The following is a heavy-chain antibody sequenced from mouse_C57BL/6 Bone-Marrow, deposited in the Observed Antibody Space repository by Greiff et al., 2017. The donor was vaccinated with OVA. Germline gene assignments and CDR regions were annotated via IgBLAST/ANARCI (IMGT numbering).Heavy chain of an antibody. CDR3: ARQEITTFYFDY. CDR2: INSDGGST. Sequence: EVKLMESGGGLVQPGESLKLSCESNEYEFPSHDMSWVRKTPEKRLELVAAINSDGGSTYYPDTMERRFIISRDNTKKTLYLQMSSLRSEDTAFYYCARQEITTFYFDYWGQGTTLTVSS. J-gene: IGHJ2*01. CDR1: EYEFPSHD. V-gene: IGHV5-2*01. D-gene: IGHD2-4*01.